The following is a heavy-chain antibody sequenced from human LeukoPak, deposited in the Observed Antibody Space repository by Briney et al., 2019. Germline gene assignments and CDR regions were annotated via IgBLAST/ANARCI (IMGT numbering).Heavy chain of an antibody. CDR2: IYTSGST. CDR3: AKEGNDFWRKGDWFDP. D-gene: IGHD3-3*01. J-gene: IGHJ5*02. Sequence: SETLSLTCTVSGGSISSYYWSWIRQPAGKGLEWIGRIYTSGSTNYNPSLKSRVTMSVDTSKNQFSLKPSSVTAADTAVYYCAKEGNDFWRKGDWFDPWGQGTLVTVSS. CDR1: GGSISSYY. V-gene: IGHV4-4*07.